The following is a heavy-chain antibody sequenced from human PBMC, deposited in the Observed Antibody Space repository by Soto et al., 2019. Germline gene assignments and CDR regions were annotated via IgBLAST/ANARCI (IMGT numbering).Heavy chain of an antibody. V-gene: IGHV4-39*01. CDR2: IYYSGST. Sequence: SETLSLTCTVSGGSISSSSYYWGWIRQPPGKGPEWIGNIYYSGSTYYNPSLKSRVIISGDTSKNQFSLKLSSVTAADTAVYYCARVRFLEWLSPHYYYMDVWGKGTTVTVSS. J-gene: IGHJ6*03. CDR3: ARVRFLEWLSPHYYYMDV. D-gene: IGHD3-3*01. CDR1: GGSISSSSYY.